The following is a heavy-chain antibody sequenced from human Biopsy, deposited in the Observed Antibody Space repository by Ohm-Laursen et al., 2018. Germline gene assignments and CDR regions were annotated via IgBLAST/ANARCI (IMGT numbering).Heavy chain of an antibody. J-gene: IGHJ2*01. V-gene: IGHV3-33*01. CDR3: ARDQSGLRGINWYFDL. CDR2: IWYDGSNK. Sequence: SLRLSCTAGFTFSNYGMHWVRQAPGKGLEWVALIWYDGSNKNSEDSVKGRFTVSRDNSKNTLFLQMNNLRAEDTAVYYCARDQSGLRGINWYFDLWGRGTLVTVSS. CDR1: GFTFSNYG. D-gene: IGHD5/OR15-5a*01.